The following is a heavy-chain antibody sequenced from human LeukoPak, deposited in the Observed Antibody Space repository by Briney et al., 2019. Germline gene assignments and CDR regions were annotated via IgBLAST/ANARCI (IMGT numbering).Heavy chain of an antibody. V-gene: IGHV3-23*01. Sequence: GGPLRLSCAASGFTFSSYGMSWVRQAPGKGLEWVSFISGNGGRTDYAESVKGRFTISRDNSKNTVYLQMNSLRDEDTAAYYCAKDPNGDYVGTFDMWGQGTMVTVSS. D-gene: IGHD4-17*01. CDR3: AKDPNGDYVGTFDM. J-gene: IGHJ3*02. CDR2: ISGNGGRT. CDR1: GFTFSSYG.